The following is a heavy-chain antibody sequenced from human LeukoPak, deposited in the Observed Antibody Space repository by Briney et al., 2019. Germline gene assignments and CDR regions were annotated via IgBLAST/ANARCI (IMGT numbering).Heavy chain of an antibody. CDR1: GYTFTSYY. CDR3: ARDLGHSRYSYYYGMDV. Sequence: ASVKVSCKASGYTFTSYYMHWVRQAPGQGLEWMGIINPSGGSTSYAQKFQGRVTMTRDTSTSTVYMGLSSLRSEDTAVYYCARDLGHSRYSYYYGMDVWGQGTTVTVSS. D-gene: IGHD6-13*01. CDR2: INPSGGST. V-gene: IGHV1-46*01. J-gene: IGHJ6*02.